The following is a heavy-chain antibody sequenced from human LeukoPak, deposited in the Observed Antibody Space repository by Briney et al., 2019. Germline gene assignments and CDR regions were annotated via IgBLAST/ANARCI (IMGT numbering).Heavy chain of an antibody. CDR2: INHSGST. D-gene: IGHD2-2*01. CDR3: AIGRRYCSSTRCHGAFDP. CDR1: GGSFSGYY. Sequence: SETLSLTCAVYGGSFSGYYWSWIRQPPGKGLEWIGEINHSGSTNYNPSLKSRVTISVVTSKNQFSLRLSSVTAADTAVYYCAIGRRYCSSTRCHGAFDPWGQGTLVTVSS. J-gene: IGHJ5*02. V-gene: IGHV4-34*01.